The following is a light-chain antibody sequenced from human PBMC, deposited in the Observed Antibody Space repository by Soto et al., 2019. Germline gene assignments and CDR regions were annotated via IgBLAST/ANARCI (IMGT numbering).Light chain of an antibody. CDR1: SSNIGNYY. V-gene: IGLV1-47*01. CDR2: RNN. Sequence: QSVLTQPPSASGTPGQRVTISCSGSSSNIGNYYVHWYQQLPEAAPKLLIYRNNQRPSGVPDRFSGSKSGTSASLAISGLRSEDGADYSCAAWDDSMSVLFGTGTKVPVL. CDR3: AAWDDSMSVL. J-gene: IGLJ1*01.